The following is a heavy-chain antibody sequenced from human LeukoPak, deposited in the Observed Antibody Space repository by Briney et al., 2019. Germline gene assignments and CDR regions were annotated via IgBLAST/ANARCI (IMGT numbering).Heavy chain of an antibody. CDR1: GGSMSSYY. D-gene: IGHD3-10*01. V-gene: IGHV4-59*12. J-gene: IGHJ5*02. CDR2: IYYSGST. CDR3: ARDSGTTGEVKFDP. Sequence: SETLSLTCTVSGGSMSSYYWSWIRQPPGKGLEWIGYIYYSGSTTYNPSLKNRVTISIDTSKNQFSLKLSSVTAADTAVYYCARDSGTTGEVKFDPWGQGTLVTVSS.